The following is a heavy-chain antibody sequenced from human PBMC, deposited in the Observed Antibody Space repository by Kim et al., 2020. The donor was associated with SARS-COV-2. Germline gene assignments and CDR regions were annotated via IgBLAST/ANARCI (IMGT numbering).Heavy chain of an antibody. CDR3: AREGCPVSRYCGGDRAFDI. V-gene: IGHV3-30*04. J-gene: IGHJ3*02. Sequence: GGSLRLSCAASGFTFSSYAMHWVRQAPGKGLEWVAVISYDGSNKYYADSVKGRFTISRDNSKNTLYLQMNSLRAEDTAVYYCAREGCPVSRYCGGDRAFDIWGQGTMVTVSS. D-gene: IGHD2-21*01. CDR2: ISYDGSNK. CDR1: GFTFSSYA.